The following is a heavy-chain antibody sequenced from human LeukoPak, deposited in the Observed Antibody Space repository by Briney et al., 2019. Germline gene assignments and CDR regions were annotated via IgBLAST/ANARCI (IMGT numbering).Heavy chain of an antibody. D-gene: IGHD3-10*01. CDR3: ARRITMVRGVIIMNWFDP. CDR1: GGSISSGGYY. J-gene: IGHJ5*02. Sequence: SETLSLTCTVSGGSISSGGYYWSWIRQHPGKGLEWIGYIYYSGSTYYNPSLKSRVTISVDTSKNQFSLKLSSVTAADTAVYYCARRITMVRGVIIMNWFDPGGQGTLVTVSS. V-gene: IGHV4-31*03. CDR2: IYYSGST.